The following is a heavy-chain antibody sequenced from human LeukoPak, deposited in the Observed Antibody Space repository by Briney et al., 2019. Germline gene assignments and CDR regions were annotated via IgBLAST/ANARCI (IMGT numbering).Heavy chain of an antibody. Sequence: GASVKVSCKASGYTFTDYYMHWVRQAPGQGLEWMEWINPNSGGTNYAQKFQGRVTMTTDTSISTAYMEVSRLRSDDTAVYYCARVRIGQQLDKYYYYAMDVWGQGTTVTVSS. CDR2: INPNSGGT. V-gene: IGHV1-2*02. CDR3: ARVRIGQQLDKYYYYAMDV. D-gene: IGHD6-13*01. CDR1: GYTFTDYY. J-gene: IGHJ6*02.